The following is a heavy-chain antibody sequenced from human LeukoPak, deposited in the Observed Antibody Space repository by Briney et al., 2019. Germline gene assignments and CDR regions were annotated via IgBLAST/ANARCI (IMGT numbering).Heavy chain of an antibody. CDR1: GYSISSGYY. Sequence: SETLSLTCTVSGYSISSGYYWGWIRQPPGKGLEWIGSIYHSGSTYYNPSLKSRVTISVDTSKNQFSLKLSSVTAADTAVYYCARVFRGSSSSGVMDVWGKGTTVTVSS. CDR3: ARVFRGSSSSGVMDV. V-gene: IGHV4-38-2*02. D-gene: IGHD6-6*01. CDR2: IYHSGST. J-gene: IGHJ6*03.